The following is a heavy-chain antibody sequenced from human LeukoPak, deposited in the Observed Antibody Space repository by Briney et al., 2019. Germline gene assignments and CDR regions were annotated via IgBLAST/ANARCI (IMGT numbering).Heavy chain of an antibody. D-gene: IGHD5-18*01. V-gene: IGHV3-21*01. J-gene: IGHJ4*02. CDR2: ISSSSSYI. CDR1: GFTFSSYS. Sequence: NSGGSLRLSCAASGFTFSSYSMNWVRQAPGEGLEWASSISSSSSYIYYADSVKGRFTISRDNAKNSLYLQMNSLRAEDTAVYYCARVQLWLQKPLDYWGQGTLVTVSS. CDR3: ARVQLWLQKPLDY.